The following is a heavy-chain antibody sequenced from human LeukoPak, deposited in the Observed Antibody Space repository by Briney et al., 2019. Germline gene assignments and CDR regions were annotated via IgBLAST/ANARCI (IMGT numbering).Heavy chain of an antibody. CDR2: ISGSGGST. Sequence: GGSLRLSCAASGFTFSSYAMSWVRQAPGKGLEWVSAISGSGGSTYYADSVKGRFTISRDNSKNTLYLQMNSLRAEDTAVYYCARGRSGSGSYYTNYYGMDVWGQGTTVTVSS. V-gene: IGHV3-23*01. CDR3: ARGRSGSGSYYTNYYGMDV. D-gene: IGHD3-10*01. CDR1: GFTFSSYA. J-gene: IGHJ6*02.